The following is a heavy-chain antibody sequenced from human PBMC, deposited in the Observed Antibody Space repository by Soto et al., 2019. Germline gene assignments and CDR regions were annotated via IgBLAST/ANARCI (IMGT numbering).Heavy chain of an antibody. J-gene: IGHJ4*02. Sequence: SETLSLTCAVSGASIRSNNWWSWVRQPPGKGLEWIGEIFHSGSTNYNPSLKTRLTISVDKSKNQFSLKLSSVTAADTAVYYCARVYSGSYSDSWGRGTLVTVSS. V-gene: IGHV4-4*02. CDR1: GASIRSNNW. D-gene: IGHD1-26*01. CDR2: IFHSGST. CDR3: ARVYSGSYSDS.